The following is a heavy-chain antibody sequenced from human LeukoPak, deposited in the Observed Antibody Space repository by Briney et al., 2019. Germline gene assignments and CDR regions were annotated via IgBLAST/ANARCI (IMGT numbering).Heavy chain of an antibody. J-gene: IGHJ4*02. V-gene: IGHV3-48*04. D-gene: IGHD5-18*01. Sequence: PGGSLRLSCAASVFTFSSYSMNWVRQAPGKGLEWVSYISSSSSTIYYADSVKGRFTISRDNAKNSLYLQMNSLRAEDTAVYYCARGEDTAMVRVLDYWGQGTLVTVSS. CDR3: ARGEDTAMVRVLDY. CDR2: ISSSSSTI. CDR1: VFTFSSYS.